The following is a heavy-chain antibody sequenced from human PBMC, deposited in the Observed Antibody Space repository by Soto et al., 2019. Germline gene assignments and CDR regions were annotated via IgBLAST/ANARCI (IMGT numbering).Heavy chain of an antibody. J-gene: IGHJ5*02. CDR3: ARGEAAAGTAGFDP. D-gene: IGHD6-13*01. CDR2: TYYRSKWYN. V-gene: IGHV6-1*01. CDR1: GDSVSSNSAS. Sequence: SQTLSLTFAISGDSVSSNSASWNWIRQSPSRGLEWLGRTYYRSKWYNDYAVSVKSRITINPDTSKNQFSLQLNSVTPEDTAVYYCARGEAAAGTAGFDPWGQGTLVTVSS.